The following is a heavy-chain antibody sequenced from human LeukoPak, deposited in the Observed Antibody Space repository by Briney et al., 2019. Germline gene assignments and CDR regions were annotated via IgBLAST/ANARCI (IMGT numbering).Heavy chain of an antibody. CDR1: GYTFTGYH. CDR3: ARDKGSLTRSWYTGY. Sequence: ASVKVSCKASGYTFTGYHIHWVRQAPGQGLEWMRWINPYSGDTNFAQKFQGRVTMTRDTSITTAYMDLSSLTPDDTAVYCCARDKGSLTRSWYTGYWGQGTQVTVSS. V-gene: IGHV1-2*02. D-gene: IGHD6-13*01. J-gene: IGHJ4*02. CDR2: INPYSGDT.